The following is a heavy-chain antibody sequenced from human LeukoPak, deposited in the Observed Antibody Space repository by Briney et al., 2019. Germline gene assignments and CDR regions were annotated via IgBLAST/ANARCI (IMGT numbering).Heavy chain of an antibody. Sequence: PGRSLRLSCTASGFTFGDYAMSWVRQAPGKGLAWVGFIRDKTYGGTTEYAASVKGRSTISRDDSRSIAYLQMNGLKTEDTAVYYCTRDRGYCSSTSCYAWFDPWGQGTLVAVSS. V-gene: IGHV3-49*04. CDR3: TRDRGYCSSTSCYAWFDP. CDR2: IRDKTYGGTT. J-gene: IGHJ5*02. D-gene: IGHD2-2*01. CDR1: GFTFGDYA.